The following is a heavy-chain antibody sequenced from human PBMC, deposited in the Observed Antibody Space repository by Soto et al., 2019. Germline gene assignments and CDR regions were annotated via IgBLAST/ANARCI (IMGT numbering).Heavy chain of an antibody. V-gene: IGHV3-30-3*01. CDR3: ARVRGVTIHPLGY. Sequence: ESGGGVVQPGRSLRLSCAASGFTFSSYAMHWVRQAPGKGLEWVAVISYDGSNKYYADSVKGRFTISRDNSKNTLYLQMNSLRAEDTAVYYCARVRGVTIHPLGYWGQGTLVTVSS. D-gene: IGHD3-10*01. CDR2: ISYDGSNK. J-gene: IGHJ4*02. CDR1: GFTFSSYA.